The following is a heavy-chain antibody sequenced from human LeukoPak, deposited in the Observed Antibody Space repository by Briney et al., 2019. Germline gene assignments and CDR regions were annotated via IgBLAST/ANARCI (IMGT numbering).Heavy chain of an antibody. J-gene: IGHJ4*02. CDR1: GFTVSSNY. D-gene: IGHD3-16*02. Sequence: PGGSLRLSCAASGFTVSSNYMSWVRQAPGKGLEWVSVIYSGGSTYYADSVKGRFTISRDNSRNTLYLQMNSLRAEDTAVYYCATGSLRLGEFSLGYWGQGTLVTVSS. V-gene: IGHV3-66*01. CDR3: ATGSLRLGEFSLGY. CDR2: IYSGGST.